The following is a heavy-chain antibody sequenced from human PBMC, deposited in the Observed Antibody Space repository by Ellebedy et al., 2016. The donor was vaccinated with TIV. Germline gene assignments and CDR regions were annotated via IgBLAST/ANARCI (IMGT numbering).Heavy chain of an antibody. CDR3: AKDSFSRGDY. V-gene: IGHV3-7*01. D-gene: IGHD3-16*01. Sequence: GESLKISXAASGLTFSSEAMTWVRQAPGKGLEWVANINNDGSETRYVDSVKGRFTISRDNAKNSLYLQLNSLRTEDTAVYYCAKDSFSRGDYWGQGTLVTVSS. CDR1: GLTFSSEA. J-gene: IGHJ4*02. CDR2: INNDGSET.